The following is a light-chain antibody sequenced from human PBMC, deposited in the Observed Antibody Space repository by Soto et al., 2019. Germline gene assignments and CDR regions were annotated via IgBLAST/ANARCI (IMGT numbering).Light chain of an antibody. CDR3: LQHKSSAFT. CDR1: QSVSSS. Sequence: EIVMTQSPATLSVSPGERATLSCRASQSVSSSLAWFQQKPGQAPRLLIYAASARATGIAARLSGSGSGTEFTLTISSLQSEDFAVYYCLQHKSSAFTFGQGTKLEIK. J-gene: IGKJ2*01. CDR2: AAS. V-gene: IGKV3-15*01.